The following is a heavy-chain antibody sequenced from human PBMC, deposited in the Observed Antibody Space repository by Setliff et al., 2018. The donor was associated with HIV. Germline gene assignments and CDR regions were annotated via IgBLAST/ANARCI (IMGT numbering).Heavy chain of an antibody. V-gene: IGHV1-69*11. CDR2: IIPFIDAT. D-gene: IGHD1-26*01. CDR3: ASVNSGSYVGPLDF. Sequence: SVKVSCKASGGTFRSYSINWVRQAPGQGLEWMGTIIPFIDATHYARSFQGRLTITADESSNTAYMELSSLRLHDTAVYYCASVNSGSYVGPLDFWGQGTMVTVSS. CDR1: GGTFRSYS. J-gene: IGHJ3*01.